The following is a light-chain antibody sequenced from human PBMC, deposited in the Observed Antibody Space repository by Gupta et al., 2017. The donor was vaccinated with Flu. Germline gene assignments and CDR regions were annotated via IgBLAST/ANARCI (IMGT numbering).Light chain of an antibody. CDR2: EVS. Sequence: SVTISCTGTSSEVGGYNYVSWYQQHPGEAPKLIIYEVSKRPSGVPDRFSGSKSGNTASLTVSGLQAEDEVNYFCSSYAGSNNWVFGGGTTLTVL. CDR3: SSYAGSNNWV. J-gene: IGLJ3*02. CDR1: SSEVGGYNY. V-gene: IGLV2-8*01.